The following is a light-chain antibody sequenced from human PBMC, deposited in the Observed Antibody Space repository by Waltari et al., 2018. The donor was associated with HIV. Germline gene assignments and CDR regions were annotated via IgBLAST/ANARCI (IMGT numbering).Light chain of an antibody. CDR2: GSN. CDR1: ILRFYY. Sequence: SSELTQHPFVSVAPRQPARITCQGDILRFYYVRWYQQRPGQAPRLVSYGSNNRPSGIPDRFSGSTSGNTMSLTISATQAEDEGDFFCSSRDTTGKFWVFGSGTKLTV. CDR3: SSRDTTGKFWV. J-gene: IGLJ3*02. V-gene: IGLV3-19*01.